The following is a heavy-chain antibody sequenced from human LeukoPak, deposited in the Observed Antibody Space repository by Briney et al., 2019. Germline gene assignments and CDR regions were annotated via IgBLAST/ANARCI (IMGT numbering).Heavy chain of an antibody. V-gene: IGHV4-61*02. Sequence: SQTLSLTRTVSGGSISSGSYYWSWIRQPAGKGLEWIGRIYTSGNTNYNPSLKSRVTISADTSKNQFSLKLSSVTAADTAVYYCARAGDGGWGLVAYLDYWGQGTLVTVSS. D-gene: IGHD3-16*01. CDR1: GGSISSGSYY. J-gene: IGHJ4*02. CDR3: ARAGDGGWGLVAYLDY. CDR2: IYTSGNT.